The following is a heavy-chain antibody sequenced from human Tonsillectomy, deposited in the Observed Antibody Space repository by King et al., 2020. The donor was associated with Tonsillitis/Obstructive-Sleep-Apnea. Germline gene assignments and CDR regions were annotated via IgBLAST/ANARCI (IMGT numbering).Heavy chain of an antibody. Sequence: QLQESGPGLVQPSETLSLTCTVSNDSISSFYWSWIRQPPGKGLEWIGHIYFSGNTNYNPSLKIRVTISVDTARNHLSLELTSVTAADTAVYYCARTFDGGPQRVARLGWFDPWGQGTLVTVSS. D-gene: IGHD3-9*01. CDR1: NDSISSFY. CDR2: IYFSGNT. V-gene: IGHV4-59*01. CDR3: ARTFDGGPQRVARLGWFDP. J-gene: IGHJ5*02.